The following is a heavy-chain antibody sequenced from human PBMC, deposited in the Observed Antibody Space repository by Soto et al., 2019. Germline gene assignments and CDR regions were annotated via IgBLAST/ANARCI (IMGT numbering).Heavy chain of an antibody. CDR2: IYSDGST. V-gene: IGHV3-53*04. CDR1: GFTVSSTY. D-gene: IGHD3-22*01. CDR3: ARDPYYDSSGYLASNGMDV. J-gene: IGHJ6*02. Sequence: EVQLVESGGGLVQPGGSLRLSCAASGFTVSSTYMSWVRQAPGKGLEWVSVIYSDGSTYYADSVKGRFTISRHNSKNTLSLQMTSLRAEDTAVYYCARDPYYDSSGYLASNGMDVWGQGTTVTVSS.